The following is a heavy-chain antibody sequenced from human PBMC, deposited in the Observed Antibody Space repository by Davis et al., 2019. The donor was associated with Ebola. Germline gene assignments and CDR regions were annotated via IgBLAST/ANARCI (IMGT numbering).Heavy chain of an antibody. CDR3: AREEGIAAAGTPYGMDV. CDR1: GGSMSTYY. D-gene: IGHD6-13*01. Sequence: SETLSLTCTVSGGSMSTYYWSWIRQPPGKGLEWIGYIYYSGSTNYNPSLKSRVTISVDTSKNQFSLKLSSVTAADTAVYYCAREEGIAAAGTPYGMDVWGKGTTVTVSS. CDR2: IYYSGST. V-gene: IGHV4-59*01. J-gene: IGHJ6*04.